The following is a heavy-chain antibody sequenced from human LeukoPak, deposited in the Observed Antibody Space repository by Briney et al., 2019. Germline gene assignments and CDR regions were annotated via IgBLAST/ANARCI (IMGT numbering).Heavy chain of an antibody. D-gene: IGHD1-26*01. CDR1: GFTFSSYS. CDR3: ARGGSGSPD. J-gene: IGHJ4*02. Sequence: GGSLRLSCAASGFTFSSYSMNWVRQAPGKGLEWVSYISSSSSTIYYADSVKGRFTISRDNAKNSLYLQMNSLRAEDTAVYYCARGGSGSPDWGQGTLVTVSS. V-gene: IGHV3-48*01. CDR2: ISSSSSTI.